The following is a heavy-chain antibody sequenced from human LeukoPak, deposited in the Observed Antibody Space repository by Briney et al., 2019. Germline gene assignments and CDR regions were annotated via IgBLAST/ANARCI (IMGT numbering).Heavy chain of an antibody. CDR2: IYHSGST. V-gene: IGHV4-30-2*01. Sequence: SETLSLTCAVSGGSISSGGYSWSWIRQPPGKGLEWIGYIYHSGSTYYNPSLKSRVTISVDTSKNLFSLKLSSVTAADTAVYYCARWEYDSSGHRKSDYWGQGTLVTVSS. CDR1: GGSISSGGYS. CDR3: ARWEYDSSGHRKSDY. D-gene: IGHD3-22*01. J-gene: IGHJ4*02.